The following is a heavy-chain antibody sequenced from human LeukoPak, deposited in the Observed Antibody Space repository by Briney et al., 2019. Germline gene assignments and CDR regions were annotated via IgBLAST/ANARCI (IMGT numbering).Heavy chain of an antibody. D-gene: IGHD3-22*01. J-gene: IGHJ4*02. Sequence: KPSETLSLTCTVSGGSISSFYWSWIRQPPGKGLEWIGYIYYSGSTNYNPSLKSRVIISVDTSKNQFSLKLRSVTAADTAVYYCAKSAYYDSSGFYREYYFEHWGQGTLVTVSS. CDR3: AKSAYYDSSGFYREYYFEH. V-gene: IGHV4-59*01. CDR1: GGSISSFY. CDR2: IYYSGST.